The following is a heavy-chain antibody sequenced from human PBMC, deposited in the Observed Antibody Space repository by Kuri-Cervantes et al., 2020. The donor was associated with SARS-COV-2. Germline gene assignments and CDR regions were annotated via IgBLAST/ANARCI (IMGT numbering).Heavy chain of an antibody. CDR3: ARGFWTGFLFDS. Sequence: SETLSLTCSVSGFSVTSGSYYWSWLWQSPGKGLEWIGYIYYGGSTTYNPALKSRVTISIDMTNNQFFLNLKGASAADTAVYYCARGFWTGFLFDSWGQGSLVTVSS. V-gene: IGHV4-61*01. D-gene: IGHD3/OR15-3a*01. CDR1: GFSVTSGSYY. CDR2: IYYGGST. J-gene: IGHJ4*02.